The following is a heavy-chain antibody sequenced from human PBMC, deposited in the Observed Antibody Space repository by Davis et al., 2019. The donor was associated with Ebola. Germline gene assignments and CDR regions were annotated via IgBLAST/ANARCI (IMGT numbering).Heavy chain of an antibody. J-gene: IGHJ4*02. CDR1: GFTFSSYW. D-gene: IGHD3-10*01. CDR2: INGDETIT. CDR3: AKVEVKGY. V-gene: IGHV3-74*01. Sequence: HTGGSLRLSCAASGFTFSSYWMHWVRQAPGKGLVWVSRINGDETITAYADSVKGRFAISRDNTKNTLYLQMNSLRAEDTAVYYCAKVEVKGYWGQGTLVTVSS.